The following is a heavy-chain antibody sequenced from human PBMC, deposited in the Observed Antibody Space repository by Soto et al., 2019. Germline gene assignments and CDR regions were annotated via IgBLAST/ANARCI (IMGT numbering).Heavy chain of an antibody. V-gene: IGHV3-48*01. CDR1: GFTFSSYA. Sequence: PGGSLRLSCAASGFTFSSYAMHWVRQAPGKGLEWVSYISSSSSTIYYADSVKGRFTISRDSAKNSLYLQMNSLRAEDTAVYYCAREEVGYCSSTSCRTTWFDPWGQGTLVTVSS. CDR3: AREEVGYCSSTSCRTTWFDP. CDR2: ISSSSSTI. J-gene: IGHJ5*02. D-gene: IGHD2-2*01.